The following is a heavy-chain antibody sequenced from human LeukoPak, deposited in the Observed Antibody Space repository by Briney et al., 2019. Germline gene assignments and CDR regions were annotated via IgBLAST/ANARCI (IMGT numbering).Heavy chain of an antibody. J-gene: IGHJ6*02. CDR3: AKEGYYYDSSGAPYYYYGMDV. Sequence: GGSLRLSCAASGFTFSSYAMSWVRQAPGKGLEWVSAISGRGGSTYYADSVKGRFTISRDNSKNTLYLQMNSLRAEDTAVYYCAKEGYYYDSSGAPYYYYGMDVWGQGTTVTVSS. CDR2: ISGRGGST. CDR1: GFTFSSYA. V-gene: IGHV3-23*01. D-gene: IGHD3-22*01.